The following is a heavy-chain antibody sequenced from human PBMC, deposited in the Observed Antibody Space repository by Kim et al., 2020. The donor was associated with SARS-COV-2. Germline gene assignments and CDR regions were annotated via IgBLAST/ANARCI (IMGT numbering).Heavy chain of an antibody. CDR1: GGTFSSLT. CDR2: ITPIVDHP. Sequence: SVKVSCKASGGTFSSLTIAWVRQAPGQGLEWMGRITPIVDHPSYAQKFQGRVTIAADKSTSTAYLELSNLRSEDTAVYYCAREGRDTTFLIPVTGHFD. CDR3: AREGRDTTFLIPVTGHFD. V-gene: IGHV1-69*08. D-gene: IGHD3-3*01. J-gene: IGHJ4*01.